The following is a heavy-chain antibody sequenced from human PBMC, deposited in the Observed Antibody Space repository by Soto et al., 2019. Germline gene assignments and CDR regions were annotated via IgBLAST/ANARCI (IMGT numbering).Heavy chain of an antibody. CDR2: IDPSDSYT. J-gene: IGHJ6*02. CDR1: GYNFPNYL. CDR3: ATFSDV. V-gene: IGHV5-10-1*01. Sequence: GESLKTCCKGSGYNFPNYLIIWVRQRPGKGLEWMGRIDPSDSYTKYSPSLQGHVTISADKSIGTAYLEWSRLKALDTAMYYCATFSDVWGQGTTVTVSS.